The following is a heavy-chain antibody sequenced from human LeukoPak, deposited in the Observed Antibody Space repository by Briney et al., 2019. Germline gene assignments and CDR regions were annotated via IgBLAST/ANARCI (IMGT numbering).Heavy chain of an antibody. V-gene: IGHV3-53*01. CDR3: ARDRSSKTAGYYFDY. D-gene: IGHD2-2*01. CDR2: IYSGGST. J-gene: IGHJ4*02. Sequence: GGSLRLSCAASGFTVSSNYMSWVRQAPGKGLEWVSVIYSGGSTYYADSVKGRFTISRDNSKNTLYLQMNSLRAEDTAVYYCARDRSSKTAGYYFDYWGQGTLVTVSS. CDR1: GFTVSSNY.